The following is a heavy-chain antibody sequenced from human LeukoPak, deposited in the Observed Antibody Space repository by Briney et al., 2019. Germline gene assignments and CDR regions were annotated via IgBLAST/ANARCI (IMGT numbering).Heavy chain of an antibody. D-gene: IGHD1-14*01. J-gene: IGHJ6*01. CDR3: RRAVNRCDYYYGMDV. V-gene: IGHV1-2*02. CDR2: INPSSGGT. CDR1: GYTFTGYN. Sequence: ASVKVSCKASGYTFTGYNMHWVRQAPGQGPARMGGINPSSGGTNYAQKFQVRVTMTRDMSTSTAYMELSRLRSDDTAEYYSRRAVNRCDYYYGMDVWGQGTTVTVSS.